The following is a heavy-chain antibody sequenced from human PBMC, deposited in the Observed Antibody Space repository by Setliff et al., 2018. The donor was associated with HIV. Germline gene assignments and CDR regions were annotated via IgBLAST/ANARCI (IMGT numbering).Heavy chain of an antibody. D-gene: IGHD2-21*02. CDR3: AWGMTAIPEY. CDR2: ISHSGST. CDR1: GGSFSGYF. Sequence: PSETLSLTCAVYGGSFSGYFCIWVRQPPGGGLEWIGEISHSGSTNYNPSLESRVTITLDTSNKQFSLHLSSVTAADTAVYYCAWGMTAIPEYWGQGTLVTVSS. V-gene: IGHV4-34*01. J-gene: IGHJ4*02.